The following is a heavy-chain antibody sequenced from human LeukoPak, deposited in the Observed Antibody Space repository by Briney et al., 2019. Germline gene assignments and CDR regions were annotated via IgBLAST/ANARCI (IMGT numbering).Heavy chain of an antibody. CDR2: IYYSGST. J-gene: IGHJ5*02. CDR3: ARRLKQWLVNWFDP. CDR1: GGSISSYY. V-gene: IGHV4-59*12. D-gene: IGHD6-19*01. Sequence: SETLSLTCTVSGGSISSYYWSWIRQPPGKGLEWIGYIYYSGSTNYNPSLKSRVTISVDTSKNQFSLKLSSVTAADTAVYYCARRLKQWLVNWFDPWGQGTLVTVSS.